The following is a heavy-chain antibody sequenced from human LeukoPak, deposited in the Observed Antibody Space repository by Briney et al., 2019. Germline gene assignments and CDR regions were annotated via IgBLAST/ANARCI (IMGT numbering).Heavy chain of an antibody. CDR1: GFSINIGFS. D-gene: IGHD3-16*01. CDR3: ARFDVIWGGTYGMDAFDM. Sequence: PSETLSLTCAVSGFSINIGFSLGWIRQPPGKGLEWIGNIHHSGSINYNPSLRSRITISRDTSKNVFSLKVTSVTAADTAVYYCARFDVIWGGTYGMDAFDMWGQGTLVTVSS. J-gene: IGHJ3*02. CDR2: IHHSGSI. V-gene: IGHV4-38-2*01.